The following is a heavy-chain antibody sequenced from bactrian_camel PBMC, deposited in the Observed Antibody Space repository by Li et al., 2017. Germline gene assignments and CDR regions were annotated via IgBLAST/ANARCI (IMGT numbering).Heavy chain of an antibody. CDR3: AADFFCPLPTRGWEPGATPDPAY. D-gene: IGHD5*01. V-gene: IGHV3S63*01. CDR1: RYFPY. Sequence: VQLVESGGGSVQAGGSLRLSCVTSRYFPYMGWFRQAPGKEREGVAIVYVDDGRAYYSDSVKGRFTISQDSAKSTMYLQMNSLKLEDTATYYCAADFFCPLPTRGWEPGATPDPAYWGQGPRSPSP. J-gene: IGHJ4*01. CDR2: VYVDDGRA.